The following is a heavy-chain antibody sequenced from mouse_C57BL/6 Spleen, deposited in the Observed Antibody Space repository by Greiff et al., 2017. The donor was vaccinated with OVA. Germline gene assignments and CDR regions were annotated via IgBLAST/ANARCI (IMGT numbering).Heavy chain of an antibody. Sequence: QVQLQQPGAELVKPGASVKLSCKASGYTFTSYWMHWVKQRPGQGLEWIGMIHPNSGSTNYNEKFKSKATLTVDKSSSTAYMQLSSLTSEDSAVYYCARRDSSGPYFDYWGQGTTLTVSS. CDR3: ARRDSSGPYFDY. CDR2: IHPNSGST. CDR1: GYTFTSYW. J-gene: IGHJ2*01. V-gene: IGHV1-64*01. D-gene: IGHD3-2*02.